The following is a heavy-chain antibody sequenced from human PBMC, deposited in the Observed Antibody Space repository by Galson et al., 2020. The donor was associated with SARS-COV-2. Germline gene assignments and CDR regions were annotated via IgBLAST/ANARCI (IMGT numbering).Heavy chain of an antibody. CDR1: GGSISSYY. Sequence: SQTLSLTCTVSGGSISSYYWSWIRQPPGKGLEWIGYIYYSGSTNYNPSLKSRVTISVDTSKNQFSLKLSSVTAADTAVYYCARDDYGDYVYYGMDVWGQGTTVTVSS. V-gene: IGHV4-59*01. D-gene: IGHD4-17*01. CDR3: ARDDYGDYVYYGMDV. CDR2: IYYSGST. J-gene: IGHJ6*02.